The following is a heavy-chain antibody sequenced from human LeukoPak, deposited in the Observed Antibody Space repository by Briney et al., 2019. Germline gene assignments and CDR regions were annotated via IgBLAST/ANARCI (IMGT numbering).Heavy chain of an antibody. CDR3: ARVMGMVRGINPYYFDY. CDR1: GGSISSSSYY. D-gene: IGHD3-10*01. J-gene: IGHJ4*02. Sequence: SETLSLTCTVSGGSISSSSYYWGWIRQPPGKGLEWIGSIYYSGSTYYNPSLKSRVTISVDTSKNQFSLKLSSVTAADTAVYYCARVMGMVRGINPYYFDYWGQGTLVTVSS. V-gene: IGHV4-39*07. CDR2: IYYSGST.